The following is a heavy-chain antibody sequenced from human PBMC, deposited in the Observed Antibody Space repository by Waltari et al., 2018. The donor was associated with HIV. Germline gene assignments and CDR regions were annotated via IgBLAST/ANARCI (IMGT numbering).Heavy chain of an antibody. CDR3: AYSRGFRRIAGPWDAFDI. CDR2: HYWDDDK. Sequence: QITLKESGPTVVKTTQTLTLTCTFSGFSLPSSGVGVGWIRQPPGRALEWLALHYWDDDKRYNPSLKSRHTVTKDTSRKQVVLTRTNMDPVDTGTYFCAYSRGFRRIAGPWDAFDIWGQGTMVTVSS. CDR1: GFSLPSSGVG. D-gene: IGHD1-20*01. V-gene: IGHV2-5*02. J-gene: IGHJ3*02.